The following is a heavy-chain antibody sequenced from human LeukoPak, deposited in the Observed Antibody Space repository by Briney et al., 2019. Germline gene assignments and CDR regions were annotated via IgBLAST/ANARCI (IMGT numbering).Heavy chain of an antibody. Sequence: GGSLRLSCAASGFTFSSYSMNWVRQAPGKGLEWVSSISSSSSYIYYADSVKGRFTISRDNAKNSLYLQMNSLRAEDTAVYYCAKWHYDSSGYYYLYWGQGTLVTVSS. V-gene: IGHV3-21*04. D-gene: IGHD3-22*01. CDR1: GFTFSSYS. J-gene: IGHJ4*02. CDR3: AKWHYDSSGYYYLY. CDR2: ISSSSSYI.